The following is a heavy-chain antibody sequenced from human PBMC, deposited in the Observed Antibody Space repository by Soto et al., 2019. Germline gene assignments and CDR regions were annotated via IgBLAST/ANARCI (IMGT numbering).Heavy chain of an antibody. D-gene: IGHD3-22*01. CDR3: AKCGYDSSCFLLSYF. Sequence: GGSLRLSCAASGFTFNIYAMSWVRQAPGKGLEWVSAISGSGGGTYYADSVEGRFAISRDNSNNTLYLQMSSLRAEDTAVYYCAKCGYDSSCFLLSYF. CDR1: GFTFNIYA. CDR2: ISGSGGGT. J-gene: IGHJ1*01. V-gene: IGHV3-23*01.